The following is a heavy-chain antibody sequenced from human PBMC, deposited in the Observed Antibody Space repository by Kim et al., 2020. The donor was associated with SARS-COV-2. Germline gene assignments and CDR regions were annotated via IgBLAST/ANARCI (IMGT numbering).Heavy chain of an antibody. D-gene: IGHD2-15*01. V-gene: IGHV3-7*01. Sequence: GGSLRLSCAASGFTFSSYWMSWVRQAPGKGLEWVANIKQDGSEKYYVDSVKGRFTISRDNAKNSLYLQMNSLRAEDTAVYYCAREPLSQYCSGGSCSYFDYWGQGTLVTVSS. CDR2: IKQDGSEK. CDR3: AREPLSQYCSGGSCSYFDY. J-gene: IGHJ4*02. CDR1: GFTFSSYW.